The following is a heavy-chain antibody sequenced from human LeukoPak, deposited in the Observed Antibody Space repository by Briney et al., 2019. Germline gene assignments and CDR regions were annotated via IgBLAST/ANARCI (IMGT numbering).Heavy chain of an antibody. V-gene: IGHV3-20*04. CDR3: ARDLGSSWISGYGLDV. J-gene: IGHJ6*02. CDR2: IRNGAST. Sequence: GGSLSLSCAASGFTFKDYGMNWVRQAPGKGLEWVSGIRNGASTGYADSVKGRFTISRDNAKNSLYLQMNSLRAEDTAFYYCARDLGSSWISGYGLDVWSQGTTVTVSS. CDR1: GFTFKDYG. D-gene: IGHD6-13*01.